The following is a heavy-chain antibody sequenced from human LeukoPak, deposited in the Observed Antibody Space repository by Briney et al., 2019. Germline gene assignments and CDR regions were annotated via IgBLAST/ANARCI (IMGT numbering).Heavy chain of an antibody. V-gene: IGHV1-18*04. CDR3: ARLYGSGSALDY. J-gene: IGHJ4*02. Sequence: ASVKVSCKASGYTFTSYYMHWVRQAPGQGLEWMGWISAYNGNTNYAQKLQGRVTMTTDTSTSTAYMELRSLRSDDTAVYYCARLYGSGSALDYWGQGTLVTVSS. CDR1: GYTFTSYY. D-gene: IGHD3-10*01. CDR2: ISAYNGNT.